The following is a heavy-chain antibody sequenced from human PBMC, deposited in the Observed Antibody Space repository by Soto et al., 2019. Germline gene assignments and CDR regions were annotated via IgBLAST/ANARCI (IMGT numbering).Heavy chain of an antibody. CDR1: GGTIDSGAYY. Sequence: QVQLQESGTGLVKPSQTLSLTCTVSGGTIDSGAYYWSWIRQHPGKGLEWIGYIYYSGNTFYNPSLRSRVTISLGDSNNQFSRKMGSVTAADTAVYYCARGPHTPRDSYLPPYFDYWGQGTLVTVSS. J-gene: IGHJ4*02. V-gene: IGHV4-31*02. D-gene: IGHD2-21*01. CDR3: ARGPHTPRDSYLPPYFDY. CDR2: IYYSGNT.